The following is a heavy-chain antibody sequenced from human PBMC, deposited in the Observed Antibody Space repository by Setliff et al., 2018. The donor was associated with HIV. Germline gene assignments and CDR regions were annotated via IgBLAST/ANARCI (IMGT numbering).Heavy chain of an antibody. CDR2: ISTYNGNT. CDR3: ARVGFSSRHTGDFFDS. V-gene: IGHV1-18*01. Sequence: ASVKVSCKASGYTFTTYGITWVRQAPGQGLEWMGWISTYNGNTNYAQKFQSRVTITADESTTTAYMELNSLTSEDTALYYCARVGFSSRHTGDFFDSWGQGTLVTVSS. CDR1: GYTFTTYG. D-gene: IGHD5-18*01. J-gene: IGHJ4*02.